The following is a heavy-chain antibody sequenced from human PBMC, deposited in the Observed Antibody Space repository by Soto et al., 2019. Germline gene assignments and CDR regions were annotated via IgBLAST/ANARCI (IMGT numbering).Heavy chain of an antibody. Sequence: GESLKISCAASGFTFSSYAMSWVRQAPGKGLEWVSAISGSGGSTYYADSVKGRFTISRDNSKNTLYLQMNSLRAEDTAVYYCAKAITKVTHRGSFDYWGQGTLVTVSS. CDR1: GFTFSSYA. CDR3: AKAITKVTHRGSFDY. D-gene: IGHD4-17*01. CDR2: ISGSGGST. V-gene: IGHV3-23*01. J-gene: IGHJ4*02.